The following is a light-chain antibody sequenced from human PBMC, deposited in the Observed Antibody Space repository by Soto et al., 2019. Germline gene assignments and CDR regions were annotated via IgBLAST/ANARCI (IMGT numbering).Light chain of an antibody. CDR3: QTWGTGIQV. CDR1: CGHSSYA. J-gene: IGLJ1*01. V-gene: IGLV4-69*01. CDR2: LNSDGSH. Sequence: QLVLTQSPSASASLGASVKLTCTLSCGHSSYAIAWHQQQPEKGPRYLMKLNSDGSHSKGDGIPDRFSGSSSGAERYLTISSLQSEDEADYYCQTWGTGIQVFGTGTKLTVL.